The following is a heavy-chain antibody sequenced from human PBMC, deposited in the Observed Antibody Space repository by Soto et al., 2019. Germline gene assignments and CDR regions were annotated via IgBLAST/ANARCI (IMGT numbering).Heavy chain of an antibody. CDR2: IMPFFGSG. Sequence: SVKVSCKALRGTFTNYAFSWVRQAPGQGLEWMGGIMPFFGSGNYAQKFQGRINITADESTSSVYLELTSLRSEDTAVYYCARDRAGYYSHFVYWGQGTLVTVSS. CDR1: RGTFTNYA. J-gene: IGHJ4*02. D-gene: IGHD3-22*01. V-gene: IGHV1-69*13. CDR3: ARDRAGYYSHFVY.